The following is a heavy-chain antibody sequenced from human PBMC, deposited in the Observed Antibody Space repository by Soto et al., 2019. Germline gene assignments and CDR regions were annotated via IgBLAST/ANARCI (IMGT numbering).Heavy chain of an antibody. Sequence: GESLKISCKGSGYSFTSYWIGWVRQMPGKGLEWMGIMYPSDSDTRYSPSFQGQVVISADKSISTAYLQWSSLKASDTAMYYCARGNYDSWSGFYLKYFFDYWGQGTLVTVSS. CDR3: ARGNYDSWSGFYLKYFFDY. CDR2: MYPSDSDT. V-gene: IGHV5-51*01. D-gene: IGHD3-3*01. CDR1: GYSFTSYW. J-gene: IGHJ4*01.